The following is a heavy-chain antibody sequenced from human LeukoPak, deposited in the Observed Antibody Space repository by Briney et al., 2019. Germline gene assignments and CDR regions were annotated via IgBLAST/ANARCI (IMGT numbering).Heavy chain of an antibody. CDR2: IWYDGSNE. CDR1: GFIFSSNG. D-gene: IGHD3-10*01. J-gene: IGHJ4*02. Sequence: PGRSLRLSCAASGFIFSSNGMHWVRQAPGKGLEWVAVIWYDGSNEYYADSVKGRFTISRDNSKNTLHLQMNSLRDEDTAVYYCVRSNYYGSGSYLGYFDYWGQGTLVTVSS. CDR3: VRSNYYGSGSYLGYFDY. V-gene: IGHV3-33*01.